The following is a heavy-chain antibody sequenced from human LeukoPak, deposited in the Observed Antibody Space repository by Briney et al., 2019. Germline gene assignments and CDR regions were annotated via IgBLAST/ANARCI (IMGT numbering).Heavy chain of an antibody. D-gene: IGHD5-12*01. V-gene: IGHV3-21*01. J-gene: IGHJ4*02. CDR2: ISSSSSYI. CDR3: ARDSGYETAGY. Sequence: GGSLRLSCAASGFTFSSYSMNWVRQAPGKGLEWVSSISSSSSYIYYADSVKGRFTISRDNAKNSLYLQMSSLRVEDTAVYYCARDSGYETAGYWGQGTLVTVSS. CDR1: GFTFSSYS.